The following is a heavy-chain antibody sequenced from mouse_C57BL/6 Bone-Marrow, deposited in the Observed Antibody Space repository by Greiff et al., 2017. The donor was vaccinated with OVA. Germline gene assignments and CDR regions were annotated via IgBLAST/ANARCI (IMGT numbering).Heavy chain of an antibody. D-gene: IGHD2-4*01. CDR3: TSDCDCTCYYAMDD. V-gene: IGHV5-9-1*02. J-gene: IGHJ4*01. CDR2: ISSGGDCI. CDR1: GFTFSSYA. Sequence: EVMLVESGDGLVKPGGSLKLSCAASGFTFSSYAMSWVRQTPEKRLEWVAYISSGGDCIYYADTVKGRVTLTRANARNTVYLQMSSLLSDDTAMYYCTSDCDCTCYYAMDDWGQGTSVTVSS.